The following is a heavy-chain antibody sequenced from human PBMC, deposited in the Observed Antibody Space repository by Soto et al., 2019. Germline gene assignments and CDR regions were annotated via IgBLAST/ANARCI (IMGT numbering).Heavy chain of an antibody. CDR1: GGSISSYY. CDR2: IYYAGST. J-gene: IGHJ4*02. D-gene: IGHD6-19*01. V-gene: IGHV4-59*12. Sequence: SETLSLTCTVSGGSISSYYWSWIRQPPGRGLEWIGFIYYAGSTKYNPSLNSRVTMSVDTSKNQFSLTVTSVTAADTAVFYCAKERSSGWSLDYWGQGTLVTVSS. CDR3: AKERSSGWSLDY.